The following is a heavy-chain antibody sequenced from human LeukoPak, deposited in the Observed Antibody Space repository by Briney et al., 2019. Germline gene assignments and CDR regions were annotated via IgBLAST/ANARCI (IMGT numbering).Heavy chain of an antibody. Sequence: PGGSLRLSCAASGVTFSSYAMSWGRQAPGKGLEWVSAISGSGGSTYYADSVKGRFTISRDNSKNTLYLQMNSLRAEDTAVYYCAKVARGDCSGGSCYSGGRDVWGQGTTVTVSS. D-gene: IGHD2-15*01. V-gene: IGHV3-23*01. CDR1: GVTFSSYA. J-gene: IGHJ6*02. CDR3: AKVARGDCSGGSCYSGGRDV. CDR2: ISGSGGST.